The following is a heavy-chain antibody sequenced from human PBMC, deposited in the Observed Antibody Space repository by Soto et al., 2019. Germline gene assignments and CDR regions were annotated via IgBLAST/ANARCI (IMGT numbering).Heavy chain of an antibody. J-gene: IGHJ1*01. CDR2: ISYDATNK. Sequence: QVQLVQSGGGVVQPGGGSLRLSFQGSGFTFPNHLMHWVRQAPGKGLEWLAVISYDATNKNYPDSVRFKISRDNSKRTLYLQMSNLTPEDTAVYYCAIQRPQGGLTDLQYWGQGALVIVSA. CDR3: AIQRPQGGLTDLQY. CDR1: GFTFPNHL. V-gene: IGHV3-30*04. D-gene: IGHD2-15*01.